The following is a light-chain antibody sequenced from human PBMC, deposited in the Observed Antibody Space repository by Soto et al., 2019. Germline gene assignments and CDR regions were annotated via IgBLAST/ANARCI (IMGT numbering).Light chain of an antibody. J-gene: IGLJ2*01. CDR2: SNN. Sequence: QSALTQPPSASGPPGQRVTISCSGSISNIGSNTVNWYQQLRGTAPKLLMYSNNQRPSGVPDRFSGSKSGTSASLAISGLQSEDEADYYCAAWDDSLSGPVFGGGTKLTVL. V-gene: IGLV1-44*01. CDR1: ISNIGSNT. CDR3: AAWDDSLSGPV.